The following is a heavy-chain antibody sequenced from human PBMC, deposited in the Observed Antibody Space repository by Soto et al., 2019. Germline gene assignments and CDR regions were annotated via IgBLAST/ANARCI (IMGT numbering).Heavy chain of an antibody. V-gene: IGHV3-23*01. Sequence: GGSLRLSCAASGFTFSSYAMSWVRQAPGKGLEWVSAISGSGGSTYYADSVKGRFTISRDNSKNTLYLQMKSLRAEDTAVYYCAKAPPPNYDILTGYPEYFQHWGQGTLVTVSS. CDR2: ISGSGGST. D-gene: IGHD3-9*01. CDR1: GFTFSSYA. J-gene: IGHJ1*01. CDR3: AKAPPPNYDILTGYPEYFQH.